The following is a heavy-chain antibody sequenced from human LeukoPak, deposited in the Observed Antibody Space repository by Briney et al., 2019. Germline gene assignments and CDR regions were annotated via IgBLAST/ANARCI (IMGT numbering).Heavy chain of an antibody. CDR2: INPNTGGI. Sequence: ASVKVSCKSSGYTFTGYYMHWVRQAPGQGLEWMGWINPNTGGINYAQKFQGRVTMTRGTSFSAAYMELSRLRSDDTAVYYCARDPYSNYFDYWGQGTLVTVSS. CDR3: ARDPYSNYFDY. J-gene: IGHJ4*02. D-gene: IGHD5-18*01. V-gene: IGHV1-2*02. CDR1: GYTFTGYY.